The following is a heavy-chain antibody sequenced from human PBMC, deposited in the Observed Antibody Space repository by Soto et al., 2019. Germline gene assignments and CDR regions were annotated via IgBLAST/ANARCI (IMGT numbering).Heavy chain of an antibody. D-gene: IGHD3-22*01. J-gene: IGHJ3*02. CDR2: FDPEDGET. V-gene: IGHV1-24*01. Sequence: ASVKVSCKVSGYTLTELSMHWVRQAPGKGLEWMGGFDPEDGETIYAQKFQGRVTMTEGTSTDTAYMELSSLRSEDTAVYYCATAFYDSSGQGAFDIWGQGTMVTVSS. CDR3: ATAFYDSSGQGAFDI. CDR1: GYTLTELS.